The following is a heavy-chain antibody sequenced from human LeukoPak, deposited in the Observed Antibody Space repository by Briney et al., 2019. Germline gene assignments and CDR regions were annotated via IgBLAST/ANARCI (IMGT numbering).Heavy chain of an antibody. J-gene: IGHJ4*02. CDR1: GFTFSSYE. CDR3: AREGAGIMIRGVILDY. CDR2: ISNIDTTI. D-gene: IGHD3-10*01. V-gene: IGHV3-48*03. Sequence: AGGSLRLSCEAPGFTFSSYEMNWVRQAPGKGLEWVSYISNIDTTIYYADSVKGRFTISRDNAKNSLYLQMNSLRAEDTALYYCAREGAGIMIRGVILDYWGQGTLVTVSS.